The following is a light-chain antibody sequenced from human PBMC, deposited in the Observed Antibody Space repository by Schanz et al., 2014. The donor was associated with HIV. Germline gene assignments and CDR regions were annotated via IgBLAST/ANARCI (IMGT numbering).Light chain of an antibody. Sequence: QSVLTQPPSTSASLGASVTLTCTPTSDYSNYKVDWYQQRPGKGPRFVMRVGPGGIVGSKGDGVPDRFSVLASGLVRFLIIYNIQEEDEGDYYCGADHGRGSNFVFGGGTKLTVL. V-gene: IGLV9-49*01. CDR3: GADHGRGSNFV. J-gene: IGLJ2*01. CDR2: VGPGGIVG. CDR1: SDYSNYK.